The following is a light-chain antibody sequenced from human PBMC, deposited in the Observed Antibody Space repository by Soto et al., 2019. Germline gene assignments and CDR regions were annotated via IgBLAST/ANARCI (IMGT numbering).Light chain of an antibody. CDR1: QSVSSN. J-gene: IGKJ5*01. Sequence: EIVMTPSPATLSLPPGQRATLSCRSSQSVSSNLAWYQQKPGQAPRLLIYDASNRAAGIPARFSGSGSGTDFTLTISSLEPEDFAIYYCQQRRYWPPITFGQGTRLEI. V-gene: IGKV3-11*01. CDR3: QQRRYWPPIT. CDR2: DAS.